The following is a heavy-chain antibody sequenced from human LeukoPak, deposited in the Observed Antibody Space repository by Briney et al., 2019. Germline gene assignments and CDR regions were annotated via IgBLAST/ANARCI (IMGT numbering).Heavy chain of an antibody. CDR2: ISAYNGNT. V-gene: IGHV1-18*01. CDR1: GYTFTSYG. D-gene: IGHD3-22*01. Sequence: GASVKVSCKASGYTFTSYGISWVRQAPGQGLEWMGWISAYNGNTNYAQKLQGRVTMTTDTSTSTAYMELRSLRSDDTAVYYCARGYYYDSSGYLFSSYYFDYWGQGTLVTVSS. J-gene: IGHJ4*02. CDR3: ARGYYYDSSGYLFSSYYFDY.